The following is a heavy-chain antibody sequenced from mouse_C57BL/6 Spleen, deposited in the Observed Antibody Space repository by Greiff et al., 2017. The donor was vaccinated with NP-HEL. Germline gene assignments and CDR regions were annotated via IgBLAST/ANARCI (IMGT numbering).Heavy chain of an antibody. CDR2: ISYDGSN. CDR3: ARAEPS. Sequence: DVKLQESGPGLVKPSQSLSLTCSVTGYSITSGYYWNWIRQFPGNKLEWMGYISYDGSNNYNPSLKNRISITRDTSKNQFFLKLNSVTTEDTATYYCARAEPSGGQGTTLTVSS. D-gene: IGHD3-1*01. J-gene: IGHJ2*01. CDR1: GYSITSGYY. V-gene: IGHV3-6*01.